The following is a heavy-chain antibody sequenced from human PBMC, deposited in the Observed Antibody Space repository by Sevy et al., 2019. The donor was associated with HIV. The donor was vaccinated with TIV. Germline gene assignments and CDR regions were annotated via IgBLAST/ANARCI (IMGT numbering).Heavy chain of an antibody. CDR2: ISGSGGTT. V-gene: IGHV3-23*01. CDR3: AKDRTMGVVTATLFDY. D-gene: IGHD2-21*02. J-gene: IGHJ4*02. Sequence: GGSLRLSCAASGFTFSSYAMSWVRQAPGKGLEWVSAISGSGGTTYYADSVKGRFTISRDNSKNTLYLQMNSLRAEDTAVDYCAKDRTMGVVTATLFDYWGQGTLVTVSS. CDR1: GFTFSSYA.